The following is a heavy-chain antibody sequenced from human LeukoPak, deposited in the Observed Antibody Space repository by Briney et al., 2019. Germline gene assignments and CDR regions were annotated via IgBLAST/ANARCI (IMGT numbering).Heavy chain of an antibody. CDR2: MYSVGTT. D-gene: IGHD6-6*01. V-gene: IGHV3-66*01. CDR1: GFIVSANF. Sequence: QAGGSLRLSCEASGFIVSANFMNWVRQAPGKGLEWVSVMYSVGTTYYADSVKGGFTVSRDPSKNTLYLQMDSLRVEDTAVYYCAKRIQYSSSSAYFDYWGQGTLVTVSS. CDR3: AKRIQYSSSSAYFDY. J-gene: IGHJ4*02.